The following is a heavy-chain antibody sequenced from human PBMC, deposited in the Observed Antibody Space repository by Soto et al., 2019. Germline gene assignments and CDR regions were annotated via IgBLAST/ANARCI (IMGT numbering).Heavy chain of an antibody. CDR3: AKSGASSPGNWFYS. J-gene: IGHJ5*01. V-gene: IGHV1-3*01. D-gene: IGHD6-13*01. Sequence: ASVRVSCKASGYMFTNHAIHWVGQAPGQRLERLGWINAANGDTSNSVKFQGRVTITRDTSATTAYMDLSSLNSEDTAVYYCAKSGASSPGNWFYSCGQGTLVTVSS. CDR2: INAANGDT. CDR1: GYMFTNHA.